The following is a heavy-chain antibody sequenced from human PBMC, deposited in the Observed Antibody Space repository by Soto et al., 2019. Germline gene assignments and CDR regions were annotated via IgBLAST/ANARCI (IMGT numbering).Heavy chain of an antibody. V-gene: IGHV4-34*01. Sequence: QAQLQQGGAGLLKPSETLSLTCAVYGGAFRGYYWSWIRQPPGKGLEWLGEINDSGSTNYNPSLQSRVTISLDTSKKEISLRLSSVTAADTAVYYCARERGRYCSGESCFPFGPWGQGALVTVSS. CDR1: GGAFRGYY. CDR2: INDSGST. J-gene: IGHJ5*02. D-gene: IGHD2-15*01. CDR3: ARERGRYCSGESCFPFGP.